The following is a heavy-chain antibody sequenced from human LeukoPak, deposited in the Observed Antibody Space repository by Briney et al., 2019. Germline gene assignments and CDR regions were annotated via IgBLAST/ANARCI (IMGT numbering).Heavy chain of an antibody. V-gene: IGHV3-30*01. J-gene: IGHJ4*02. CDR1: GFTFSSYA. D-gene: IGHD3-16*01. CDR2: ISYDGSNK. CDR3: ARAPWGVSAYYFDY. Sequence: QPGRSLRLSCAASGFTFSSYAMHWVRQAPGKGLEWVAVISYDGSNKYYADSVKGRFTISRDNSKNTLYLQMNSLRAEDTAVYYCARAPWGVSAYYFDYWGQGTLVTVSS.